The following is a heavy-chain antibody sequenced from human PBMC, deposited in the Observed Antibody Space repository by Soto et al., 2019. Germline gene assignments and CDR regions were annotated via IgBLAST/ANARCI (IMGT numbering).Heavy chain of an antibody. D-gene: IGHD1-1*01. CDR3: ARSGDNYNRLDY. V-gene: IGHV3-11*06. CDR2: SSNSGTFS. J-gene: IGHJ4*02. Sequence: QVQLVESVGGLVKPGGSLRLSCEGSGFTFSDYYISWIRQAPGKGLEWISYSSNSGTFSRYADSVKGRFSISRDNTKNLLYLQMNSLRAEDTAVYYCARSGDNYNRLDYWGQGTPVTVSS. CDR1: GFTFSDYY.